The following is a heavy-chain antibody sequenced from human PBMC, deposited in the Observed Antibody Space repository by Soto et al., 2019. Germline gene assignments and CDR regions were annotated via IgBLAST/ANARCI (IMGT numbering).Heavy chain of an antibody. CDR3: ARDLEFRDGNISHLDY. V-gene: IGHV1-69*13. D-gene: IGHD3-10*01. Sequence: SVKVSCKASGGTFNSHAFNWVRQAPGQGLEWMGGIFPIFDRADYAQKFRGRLTITADESTRTVYLELSSLRSDDTAVYYCARDLEFRDGNISHLDYWGQGTLVTVSS. CDR2: IFPIFDRA. CDR1: GGTFNSHA. J-gene: IGHJ4*02.